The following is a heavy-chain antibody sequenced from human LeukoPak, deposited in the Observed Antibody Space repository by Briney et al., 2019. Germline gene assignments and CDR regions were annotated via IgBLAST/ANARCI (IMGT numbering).Heavy chain of an antibody. V-gene: IGHV1-46*01. CDR2: IHPSGGST. D-gene: IGHD4-17*01. CDR1: GGTFSSYA. Sequence: VASVKVSCKASGGTFSSYAISWVRQAPGQGLEWMGIIHPSGGSTSYAQKFQGRVTMTRDTSTSTVYMELSSLRSEDTAVYYCARAHLHYGDSIHDLDYWGQGTLVTVSS. CDR3: ARAHLHYGDSIHDLDY. J-gene: IGHJ4*02.